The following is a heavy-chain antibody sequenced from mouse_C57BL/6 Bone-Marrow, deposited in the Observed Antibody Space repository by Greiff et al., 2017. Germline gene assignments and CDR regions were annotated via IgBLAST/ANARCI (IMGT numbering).Heavy chain of an antibody. J-gene: IGHJ4*01. CDR2: IWTGGGT. V-gene: IGHV2-9-1*01. CDR1: GFSLTSYA. CDR3: ARNLGLLLQPYYYAMDY. Sequence: VKLVESGPGLVAPSQSLSITCTVSGFSLTSYAISWVRQPPGKGLAWLGVIWTGGGTNYNSALKSRLSISKDNSKSQVFLKMNSLQTDDTAMYYCARNLGLLLQPYYYAMDYWGQGTSVTVSS. D-gene: IGHD1-1*01.